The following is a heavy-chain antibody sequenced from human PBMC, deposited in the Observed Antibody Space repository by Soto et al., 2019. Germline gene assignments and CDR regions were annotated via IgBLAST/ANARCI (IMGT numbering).Heavy chain of an antibody. D-gene: IGHD3-22*01. V-gene: IGHV1-18*01. CDR3: ARVAYYDRFLYYGIDV. J-gene: IGHJ6*02. Sequence: ASVKVSCKASGYTFTSYGISWVRQAPGQGLEWMGWISAYNGNTNYAQKLQGRVTMTTDTSTSTAYMELRSLRSDDTAVYYCARVAYYDRFLYYGIDVWGQGTMVTVSS. CDR1: GYTFTSYG. CDR2: ISAYNGNT.